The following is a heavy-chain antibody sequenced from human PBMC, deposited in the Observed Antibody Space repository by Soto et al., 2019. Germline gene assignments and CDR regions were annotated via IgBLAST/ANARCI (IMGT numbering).Heavy chain of an antibody. D-gene: IGHD3-10*01. V-gene: IGHV1-69*02. J-gene: IGHJ4*02. CDR2: INPILSMS. CDR3: ASSYGSGYRAFDY. CDR1: GDNFTFYS. Sequence: QVQLVQSGAEVKKPGSSVRVSCKASGDNFTFYSINWVRQAPGLGLEWMGRINPILSMSNYAQRFQGRVTMTADKSTSTAYMELISLRSEDTAMYYCASSYGSGYRAFDYWGQGALVTVSS.